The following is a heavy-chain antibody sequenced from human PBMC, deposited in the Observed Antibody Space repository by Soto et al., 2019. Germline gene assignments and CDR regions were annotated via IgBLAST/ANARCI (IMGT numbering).Heavy chain of an antibody. V-gene: IGHV4-39*01. CDR3: ARNRGSGGRYYFDY. CDR2: INYSGST. Sequence: SETLSLTCTVSGGSIGSTTYYWGWIRQPPGAGLEWIGSINYSGSTYYNPSLKSRVSISIDTSKNQFSLKLTSVTAADAAVYFCARNRGSGGRYYFDYWGQGILVTVSS. D-gene: IGHD3-16*01. J-gene: IGHJ4*02. CDR1: GGSIGSTTYY.